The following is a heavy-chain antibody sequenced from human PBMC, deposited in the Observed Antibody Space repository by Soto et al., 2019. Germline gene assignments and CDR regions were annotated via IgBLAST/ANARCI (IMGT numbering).Heavy chain of an antibody. Sequence: GGSLRLSCAASGFTFSSYGMHWVRQAPGKGLEWVAVISYDGSNKYYADSVKGRFTISRDNSKNTLYLQMNSLRAEDTAVYYCAKDPGDYWGQETLVTVSS. CDR1: GFTFSSYG. J-gene: IGHJ4*02. CDR2: ISYDGSNK. CDR3: AKDPGDY. V-gene: IGHV3-30*18.